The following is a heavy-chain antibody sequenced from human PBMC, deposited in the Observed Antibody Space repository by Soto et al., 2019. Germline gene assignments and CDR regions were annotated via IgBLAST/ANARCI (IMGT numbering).Heavy chain of an antibody. J-gene: IGHJ4*02. CDR1: GYTFTSCY. V-gene: IGHV1-46*01. Sequence: ASVEVSCKGSGYTFTSCYMHWVRQAPGQGLEWMGIISPDGGRTSYAQKFQGRVTMTRDTSTSTVYMELSSLRSEDTAVYYCATRDPGHYWGQGTLVTVSS. CDR3: ATRDPGHY. CDR2: ISPDGGRT.